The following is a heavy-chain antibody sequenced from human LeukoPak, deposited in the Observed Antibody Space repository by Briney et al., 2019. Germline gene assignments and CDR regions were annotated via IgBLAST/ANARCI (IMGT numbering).Heavy chain of an antibody. Sequence: SETLSLTCTVSGGSISSVSYYWSWIRQPAGKGLEWIGRIYTSGSTNYNPSLKSRVTISVDTSKNQFSLKLSSVTAADTAVYYCAVWFGELSDAFDIWGQGTMVTVSS. D-gene: IGHD3-10*01. CDR2: IYTSGST. CDR1: GGSISSVSYY. J-gene: IGHJ3*02. CDR3: AVWFGELSDAFDI. V-gene: IGHV4-61*02.